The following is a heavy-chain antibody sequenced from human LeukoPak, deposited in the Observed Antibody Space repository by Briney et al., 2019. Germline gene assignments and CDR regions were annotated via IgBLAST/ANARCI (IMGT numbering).Heavy chain of an antibody. J-gene: IGHJ4*02. Sequence: GVSLRLSCAASGSTFSSYWMSWVRQAPGKGLEWVANIKHDGSERYYVDSVKGRFTISRDNAKNSLYLQMNSLRAEDTAVYYCATDMASITMVRGVSFDYWGQGTLVTVSS. V-gene: IGHV3-7*03. CDR1: GSTFSSYW. CDR3: ATDMASITMVRGVSFDY. CDR2: IKHDGSER. D-gene: IGHD3-10*01.